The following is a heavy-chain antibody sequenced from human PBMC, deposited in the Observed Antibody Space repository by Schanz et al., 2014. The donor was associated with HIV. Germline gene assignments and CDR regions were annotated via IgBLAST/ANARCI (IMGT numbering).Heavy chain of an antibody. V-gene: IGHV3-11*01. J-gene: IGHJ4*02. CDR1: GFTFTDNY. D-gene: IGHD3-10*01. Sequence: VQVVQSGGGLVQPGGSLRLSCAASGFTFTDNYMSWIRQAPGKGLEWLSYISVNGATREYADSVKGRFTISRDNARTSLYLQMNSLRAEDTAVYYCARVFGRTYGWPDYWGQGTLVTVS. CDR3: ARVFGRTYGWPDY. CDR2: ISVNGATR.